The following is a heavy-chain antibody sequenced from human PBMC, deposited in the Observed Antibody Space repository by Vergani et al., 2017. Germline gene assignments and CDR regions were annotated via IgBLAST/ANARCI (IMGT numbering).Heavy chain of an antibody. J-gene: IGHJ5*01. Sequence: QLQLQQSGPGLVKPSETLYLTCTVSGYSISTSNYYWGWIRQPPGKGLEWIGNIYYTGSTYYNPSLKSRVTISVDTSKDHFSLQLSSVTATDTAVYYCARFPNIVGENWFDSWGQGTLVTVSS. CDR2: IYYTGST. CDR1: GYSISTSNYY. CDR3: ARFPNIVGENWFDS. D-gene: IGHD2/OR15-2a*01. V-gene: IGHV4-39*02.